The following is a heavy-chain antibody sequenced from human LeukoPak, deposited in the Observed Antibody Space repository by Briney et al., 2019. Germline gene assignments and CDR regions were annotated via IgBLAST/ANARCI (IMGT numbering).Heavy chain of an antibody. V-gene: IGHV3-23*01. Sequence: PGGSLRLSCTASGFTFSSSTMSWVRQAPGKRPEWVSGILNNDIGGNAYYADAVKGRFTISRDDSNSTLYLEMNSLRAEDTAMYYCVKEIKYVGATYLHSWGQGTLVTVSS. D-gene: IGHD1-26*01. J-gene: IGHJ4*02. CDR3: VKEIKYVGATYLHS. CDR2: ILNNDIGGNA. CDR1: GFTFSSST.